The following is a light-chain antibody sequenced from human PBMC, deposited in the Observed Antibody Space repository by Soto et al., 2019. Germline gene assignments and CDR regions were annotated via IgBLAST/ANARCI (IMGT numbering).Light chain of an antibody. J-gene: IGKJ1*01. CDR1: QSISSW. CDR2: KAF. CDR3: QQYNSYWT. Sequence: DIQMTQSPSTLSASVGDRVTITCRASQSISSWLAWYQQKPGKAPKLLIYKAFSLESGVPSRFSGSGSGTESTLTISSLQSDDFATYYCQQYNSYWTFGQGTKVEIK. V-gene: IGKV1-5*03.